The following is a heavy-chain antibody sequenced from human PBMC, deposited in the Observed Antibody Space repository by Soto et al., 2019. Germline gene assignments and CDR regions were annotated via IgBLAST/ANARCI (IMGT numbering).Heavy chain of an antibody. CDR2: IKSKTDGGTT. CDR3: TTARGTYGAEYFQH. CDR1: GFTFTNAW. D-gene: IGHD4-17*01. V-gene: IGHV3-15*01. Sequence: GSLRLSCAASGFTFTNAWMSWVRQAPGKGLEWVGRIKSKTDGGTTDYAAPVKGRFTISRDDSKNTLYLQMNSLKTEDTAVYYCTTARGTYGAEYFQHWGQGTLVTVSS. J-gene: IGHJ1*01.